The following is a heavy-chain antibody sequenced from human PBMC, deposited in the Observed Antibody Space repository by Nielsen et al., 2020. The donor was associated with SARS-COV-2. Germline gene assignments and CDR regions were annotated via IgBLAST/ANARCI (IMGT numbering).Heavy chain of an antibody. V-gene: IGHV3-53*01. CDR2: IYSGGST. CDR1: GFTVSSNY. Sequence: GGSLRLSCAASGFTVSSNYMSWVRQAPGKGLEWVSVIYSGGSTYYADSVKGRFTISRDNSKNTLHLQMNSLRAEDTAVYYCTTYYYDSSGSHYFDYWGQGTLVTVSS. CDR3: TTYYYDSSGSHYFDY. J-gene: IGHJ4*02. D-gene: IGHD3-22*01.